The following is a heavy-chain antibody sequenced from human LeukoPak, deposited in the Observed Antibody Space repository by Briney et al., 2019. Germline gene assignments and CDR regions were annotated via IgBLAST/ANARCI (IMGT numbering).Heavy chain of an antibody. J-gene: IGHJ4*02. V-gene: IGHV3-21*01. CDR1: GFTFSNYS. CDR3: ASLNRADCSSTSCHTHY. CDR2: ISSSSSYI. Sequence: PGGSLRLSCAASGFTFSNYSMNWVRQAPGKGLEWVSSISSSSSYIYYADSVKGRFTISSDNAKNSLYLQMNSLRAEDTALYYCASLNRADCSSTSCHTHYWGQGTLVTVSS. D-gene: IGHD2-2*01.